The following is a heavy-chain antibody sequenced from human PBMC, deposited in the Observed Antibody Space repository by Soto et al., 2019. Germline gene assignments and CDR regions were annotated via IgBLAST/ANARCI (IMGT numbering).Heavy chain of an antibody. CDR2: IIPILGIA. Sequence: QVQLVQSGAEVKKPGSSVKVSCKASGGTFSSYTISWVRQAPGQGLEWMGRIIPILGIANYEQKFQGRVTITADKTTSTAYMELSSLRSEDTAVYYCARGGEVGYSYGYSPDGLDYWGQGTLVTVSS. V-gene: IGHV1-69*02. D-gene: IGHD5-18*01. CDR1: GGTFSSYT. J-gene: IGHJ4*02. CDR3: ARGGEVGYSYGYSPDGLDY.